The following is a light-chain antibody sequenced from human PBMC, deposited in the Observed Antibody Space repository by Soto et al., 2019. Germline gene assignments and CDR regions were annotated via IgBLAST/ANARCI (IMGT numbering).Light chain of an antibody. CDR1: QNIYSN. V-gene: IGKV3-15*01. Sequence: IALTQSPATVSVSPGDRVTLSCWASQNIYSNLGWYQQRPGQAPRLIIYRASARPTGIPARFSGSGSGTEFTPPISRLQSGDFATYYLQQYHNLWSFGRGTKVEIK. J-gene: IGKJ1*01. CDR3: QQYHNLWS. CDR2: RAS.